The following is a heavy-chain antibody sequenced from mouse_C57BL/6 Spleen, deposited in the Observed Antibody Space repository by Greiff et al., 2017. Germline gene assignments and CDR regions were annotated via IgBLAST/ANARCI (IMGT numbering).Heavy chain of an antibody. CDR3: ARGNYAMDY. Sequence: QVQLQQPGAELVKPGASVKLSCKASGYTFTSYWMHWVKQRPGQGLEWIGMIHPNSGSTNYNEKFKSKATLTVDKSASTAYIQRSSLTSEDSAVYYCARGNYAMDYWGQGTSVTVSS. CDR2: IHPNSGST. V-gene: IGHV1-64*01. J-gene: IGHJ4*01. CDR1: GYTFTSYW.